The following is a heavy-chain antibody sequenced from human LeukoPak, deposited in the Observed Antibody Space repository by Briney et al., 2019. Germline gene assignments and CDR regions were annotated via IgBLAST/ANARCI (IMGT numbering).Heavy chain of an antibody. Sequence: GGSLRLSCTPSGFTFSSHAMSWVRQAPGKGLEWVSGISGNGAGTYYGDSVKGRFTISRDNSKNTLYLQINSLRAEDTAVYYCARDDVGSGWPRLDAFDIWGQGTMVTVSS. J-gene: IGHJ3*02. CDR3: ARDDVGSGWPRLDAFDI. CDR1: GFTFSSHA. CDR2: ISGNGAGT. D-gene: IGHD6-19*01. V-gene: IGHV3-23*02.